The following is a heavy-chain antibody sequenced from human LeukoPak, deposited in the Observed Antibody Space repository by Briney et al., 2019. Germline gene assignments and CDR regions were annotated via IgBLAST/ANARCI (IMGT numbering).Heavy chain of an antibody. CDR3: ARDLASYYYDSSGYSDS. J-gene: IGHJ4*02. CDR1: GFTFSSYV. CDR2: IWYDGSNK. Sequence: GGSLRLSCAASGFTFSSYVMHWVRQAPGKGLEWAAVIWYDGSNKYYADSVKGRFTISRDNSKNTLYLQMNSLRAEDTAVYYCARDLASYYYDSSGYSDSWGQGTLVTVSS. V-gene: IGHV3-33*08. D-gene: IGHD3-22*01.